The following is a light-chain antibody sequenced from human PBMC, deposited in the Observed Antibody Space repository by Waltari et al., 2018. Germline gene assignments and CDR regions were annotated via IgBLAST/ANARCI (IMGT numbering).Light chain of an antibody. CDR3: QQYNNWPRT. Sequence: EIVMTQSPATLSVSPGERATLSCRASQSLSSNLAWYQRKPGQAPRLLISGASTRASGIPARFSGSGSGTEFTLTISSLQSEDFAVYYCQQYNNWPRTLGQGTKVEIK. CDR2: GAS. J-gene: IGKJ1*01. CDR1: QSLSSN. V-gene: IGKV3-15*01.